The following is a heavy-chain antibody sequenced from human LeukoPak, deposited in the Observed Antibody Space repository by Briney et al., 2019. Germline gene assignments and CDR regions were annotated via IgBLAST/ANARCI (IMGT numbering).Heavy chain of an antibody. CDR2: VSGSGGST. CDR3: AKDGVRNYDTYYYYGMDV. D-gene: IGHD3-16*01. V-gene: IGHV3-23*01. CDR1: GFTFTNYA. J-gene: IGHJ6*02. Sequence: GGSLRLSCAASGFTFTNYAMRWVRRAPEKGLEWVSSVSGSGGSTYYADSVKGRFTISRDNSKNSLYLQMNSLRAEDTAVYYCAKDGVRNYDTYYYYGMDVWGRGTTVTVSS.